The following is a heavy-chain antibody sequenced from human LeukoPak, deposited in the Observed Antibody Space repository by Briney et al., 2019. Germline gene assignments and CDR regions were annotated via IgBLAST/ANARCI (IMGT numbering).Heavy chain of an antibody. D-gene: IGHD1-26*01. J-gene: IGHJ4*02. CDR3: ARHEGSGSYYSH. CDR1: GYSFTTYW. Sequence: HGESLKISCKGSGYSFTTYWIAWVRQMPGRGLEWMGIISPDDSEIRYSPSFRGQVTISADKSTSTAYLQWSRLKASDTAIYYCARHEGSGSYYSHWGQGTLVTVSS. V-gene: IGHV5-51*01. CDR2: ISPDDSEI.